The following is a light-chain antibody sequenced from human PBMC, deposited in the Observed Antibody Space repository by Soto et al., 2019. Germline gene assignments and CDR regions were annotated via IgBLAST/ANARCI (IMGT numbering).Light chain of an antibody. V-gene: IGLV2-11*01. Sequence: QSALTQPRSVSGSHGQSVTISCTATGSDVGDSSHVSWYQLHPGKAPKLMIYEVNNRPSGVPDRFSGSKSGSTASLTISGLQAEDEAEYYCCLSPGSLTWLFGGGTKVTVL. CDR2: EVN. CDR1: GSDVGDSSH. J-gene: IGLJ3*02. CDR3: CLSPGSLTWL.